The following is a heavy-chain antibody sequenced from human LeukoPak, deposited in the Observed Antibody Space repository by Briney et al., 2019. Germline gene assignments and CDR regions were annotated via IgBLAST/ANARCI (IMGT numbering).Heavy chain of an antibody. J-gene: IGHJ3*02. Sequence: GGSLRLSCAASGFTFSSYAMSWVRQAPGKGLEWVSAISGSGGSTYYADSVKGRFTISRDNSMNTLYLQMNSLRAEDTAVYYCAKVRFTITMIVVGLGDAFDIWGQGTMVTVSS. CDR3: AKVRFTITMIVVGLGDAFDI. V-gene: IGHV3-23*01. D-gene: IGHD3-22*01. CDR2: ISGSGGST. CDR1: GFTFSSYA.